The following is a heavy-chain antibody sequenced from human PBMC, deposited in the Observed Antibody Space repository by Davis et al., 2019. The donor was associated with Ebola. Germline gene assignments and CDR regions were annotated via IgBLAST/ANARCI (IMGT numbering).Heavy chain of an antibody. V-gene: IGHV4-30-4*01. CDR1: GGSISSGDYY. CDR2: IYYSGST. D-gene: IGHD1-26*01. Sequence: PSETLSLTCTVSGGSISSGDYYWSWIRQPPGKGLEWIGYIYYSGSTYYNPSLKSRVTISVDTSKNQFSLKLSSVTAADTAVYYCARVRGSSLQFDYWGQGTLVTVSS. J-gene: IGHJ4*02. CDR3: ARVRGSSLQFDY.